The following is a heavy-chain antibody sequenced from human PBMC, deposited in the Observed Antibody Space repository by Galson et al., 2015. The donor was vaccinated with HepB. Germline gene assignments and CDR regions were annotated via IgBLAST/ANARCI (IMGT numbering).Heavy chain of an antibody. CDR1: GFTFSAYA. V-gene: IGHV3-30*04. D-gene: IGHD6-19*01. Sequence: SLRLSCAASGFTFSAYALHWVRQAPGRGLEWVAGISNDGSSKYYADSVKGRFTISRANSRNTIYLHMNSLRVEDTATYYCAREEYGSGWYGSVMGNWFDPWGQGTLVTVSS. CDR2: ISNDGSSK. CDR3: AREEYGSGWYGSVMGNWFDP. J-gene: IGHJ5*02.